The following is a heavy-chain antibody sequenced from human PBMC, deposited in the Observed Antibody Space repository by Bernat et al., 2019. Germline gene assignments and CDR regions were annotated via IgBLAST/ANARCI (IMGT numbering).Heavy chain of an antibody. D-gene: IGHD2-15*01. CDR3: AKAGGYCSVGTCYPNWFDP. CDR1: GFTFSTYA. Sequence: EVQLVESGGDLVQPGGSLRLSCAASGFTFSTYAMSWVRQAPGKGLEWVSAIGGGGADTYYADSVKGHFTISRDNSKNTLYLQMNSLRADDTAVYYCAKAGGYCSVGTCYPNWFDPWSQGTLVTVSS. J-gene: IGHJ5*02. V-gene: IGHV3-23*04. CDR2: IGGGGADT.